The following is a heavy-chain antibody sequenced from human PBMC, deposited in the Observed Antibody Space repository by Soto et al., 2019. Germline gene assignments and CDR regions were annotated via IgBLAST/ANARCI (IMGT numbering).Heavy chain of an antibody. D-gene: IGHD1-7*01. CDR3: ARGEGITGTTWEYYFDY. J-gene: IGHJ4*02. Sequence: QVQLVQSGAEVKKPGSSVKVSCKASGGTFSSYAISWVRQAPGQGLEWMGGIIPIFGTANYAQKFQGRVTITADESTSTAYMELSSLRSEDTAVYYCARGEGITGTTWEYYFDYWGQGTLVTVSS. CDR2: IIPIFGTA. CDR1: GGTFSSYA. V-gene: IGHV1-69*12.